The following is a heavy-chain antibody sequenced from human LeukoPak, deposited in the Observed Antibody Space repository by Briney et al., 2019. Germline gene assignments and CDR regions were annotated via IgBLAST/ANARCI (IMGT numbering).Heavy chain of an antibody. V-gene: IGHV1-8*03. D-gene: IGHD6-19*01. CDR1: GYTFTSYD. CDR2: MNPNSGNT. Sequence: GASVKVSCKASGYTFTSYDINWVRQATGQGLGWMGWMNPNSGNTGYAQKFQGRVTITRNTSISTAYMELSRLRSDDTAVYYCAREMRAVARLIDYWGQGTLVTVSS. J-gene: IGHJ4*02. CDR3: AREMRAVARLIDY.